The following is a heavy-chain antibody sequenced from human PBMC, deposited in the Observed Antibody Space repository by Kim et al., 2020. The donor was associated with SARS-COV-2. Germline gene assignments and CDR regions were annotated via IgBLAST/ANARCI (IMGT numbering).Heavy chain of an antibody. D-gene: IGHD1-26*01. CDR1: GYTFTSYY. CDR2: INPSGGST. V-gene: IGHV1-46*01. Sequence: ASVKVSCKASGYTFTSYYMHWVRQAPGQGLEWMGIINPSGGSTSYAQKFQGRVTMTRDTSTSTVYMELSSLRSEDTAVYYCASPWYSGSYYGLRYYYGMDVWGQGTTVTVSS. CDR3: ASPWYSGSYYGLRYYYGMDV. J-gene: IGHJ6*02.